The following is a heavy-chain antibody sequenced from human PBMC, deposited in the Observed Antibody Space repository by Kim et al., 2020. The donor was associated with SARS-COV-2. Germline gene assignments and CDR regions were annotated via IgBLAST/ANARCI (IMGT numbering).Heavy chain of an antibody. V-gene: IGHV4-39*07. D-gene: IGHD4-17*01. CDR1: GGSISSSSYY. CDR2: IYYSGST. CDR3: ARDAHYGGSFDY. J-gene: IGHJ4*02. Sequence: SETLSLTCTVSGGSISSSSYYWGWIRQPPGKGLEWIGSIYYSGSTYYNPSLKSRVTISVDTSKNQFSLKLSSVTAADTAVYYCARDAHYGGSFDYWGQGT.